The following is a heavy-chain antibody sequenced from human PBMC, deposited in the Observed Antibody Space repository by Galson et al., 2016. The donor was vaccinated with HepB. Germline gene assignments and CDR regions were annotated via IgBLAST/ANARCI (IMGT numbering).Heavy chain of an antibody. J-gene: IGHJ3*02. CDR3: AKDSGAYYYDSSGYRRNAFDI. CDR1: GFTLDHYA. V-gene: IGHV3-9*01. Sequence: SLRLSCAASGFTLDHYAMHWVRQAPGKGLEWVSGISWNSGSIGYAGSVKGRFTISRDNAKNSLYLQMNSLRAGDTALYYCAKDSGAYYYDSSGYRRNAFDIWGQGTMVTVSS. D-gene: IGHD3-22*01. CDR2: ISWNSGSI.